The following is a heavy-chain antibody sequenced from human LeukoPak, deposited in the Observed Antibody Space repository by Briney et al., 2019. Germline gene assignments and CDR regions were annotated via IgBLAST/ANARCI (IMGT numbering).Heavy chain of an antibody. D-gene: IGHD6-19*01. V-gene: IGHV3-23*01. J-gene: IGHJ4*02. Sequence: GGSLRLSCAASGFTFSSYAMSWVRQAPGKGLEWVSAISGSGGSTYYADSVKGRFTISRDNSKNTLYLQMNSLRAEDTAVYYCALRIEVTGALCFDSWGQGTLVTVSS. CDR1: GFTFSSYA. CDR2: ISGSGGST. CDR3: ALRIEVTGALCFDS.